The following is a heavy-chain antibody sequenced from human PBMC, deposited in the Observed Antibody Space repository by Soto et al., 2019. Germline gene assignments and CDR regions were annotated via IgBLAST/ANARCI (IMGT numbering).Heavy chain of an antibody. J-gene: IGHJ4*02. CDR3: ARVWAQTFDYGLRYYFDY. CDR2: IYYSGST. V-gene: IGHV4-61*01. Sequence: SETLSLTCTVSGGSVSSGSYYWSWIRQPPGKGLEWIGYIYYSGSTNYNPSLKSRVTISVDTSKDQFSLKLSSVTAADTAVYYCARVWAQTFDYGLRYYFDYWGQGTLVTVSS. CDR1: GGSVSSGSYY. D-gene: IGHD4-17*01.